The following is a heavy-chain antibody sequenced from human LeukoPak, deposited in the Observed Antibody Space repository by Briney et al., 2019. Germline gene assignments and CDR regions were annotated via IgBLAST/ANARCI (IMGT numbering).Heavy chain of an antibody. CDR3: ARVGSRGDWFDY. J-gene: IGHJ5*01. V-gene: IGHV3-48*01. CDR2: IKSGGNAV. Sequence: PGGSLRLSCAASGFTFSTYNMLWVRQTPGKGLEFLFYIKSGGNAVHYADSVKDRFTFSRDNAKSSLYLQMTGLRVEDSGIYYCARVGSRGDWFDYWGQGTRVTVSS. D-gene: IGHD1-26*01. CDR1: GFTFSTYN.